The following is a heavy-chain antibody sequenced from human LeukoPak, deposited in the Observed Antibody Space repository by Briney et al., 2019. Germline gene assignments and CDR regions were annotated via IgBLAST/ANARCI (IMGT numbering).Heavy chain of an antibody. J-gene: IGHJ3*02. D-gene: IGHD6-25*01. CDR2: INAGIGNT. CDR1: GYTFTSHA. V-gene: IGHV1-3*01. CDR3: ARGAQVVAAAEDAFDI. Sequence: ASVKVSCKASGYTFTSHALHWVRQAPGQRLEWMGWINAGIGNTKYSQKLQDRVTITTDTSATTAYMELSSLRSEDTAVYFCARGAQVVAAAEDAFDIWGQGTMVTVSS.